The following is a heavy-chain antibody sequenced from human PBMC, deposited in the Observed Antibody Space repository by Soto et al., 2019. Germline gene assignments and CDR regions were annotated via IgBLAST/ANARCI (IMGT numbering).Heavy chain of an antibody. CDR1: GYTFTSYA. V-gene: IGHV1-3*05. Sequence: QVQLVQSGAEEKKPGASVKVSCKASGYTFTSYAMHWVRQAPGQRLEWMGWINAGNGNTKYSQKFQGRVTITRDTSASTAYMELSSLRSEDTAVCYCAWSIVVVTALDYWGQGTLVAVSS. D-gene: IGHD2-21*02. CDR3: AWSIVVVTALDY. CDR2: INAGNGNT. J-gene: IGHJ4*02.